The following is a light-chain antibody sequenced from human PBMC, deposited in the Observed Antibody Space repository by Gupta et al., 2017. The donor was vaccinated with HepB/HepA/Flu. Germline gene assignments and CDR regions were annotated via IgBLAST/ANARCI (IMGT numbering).Light chain of an antibody. CDR3: QQRGNWPLCS. CDR1: QSVNNY. Sequence: EIVLTQSPGTLSLSPGERATLSCSASQSVNNYLAWYQQKPGQAPRLLIYDASNRDTGITARFCGSGYGKDLALTISSREQVDFAGYYCQQRGNWPLCSFGQGTKLEIK. J-gene: IGKJ2*04. V-gene: IGKV3-11*01. CDR2: DAS.